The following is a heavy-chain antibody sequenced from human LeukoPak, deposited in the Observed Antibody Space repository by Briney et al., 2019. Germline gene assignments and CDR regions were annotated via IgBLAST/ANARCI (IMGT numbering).Heavy chain of an antibody. Sequence: SQTLSLTCTVSGGSISSGSYYWSWIRQPAGKGLEWIGRIYTSGSTNYNPSLKSRVTISVDTSKNQFSLKLSSVTAADTAVYYCARERGYDILLSMDAFDIWGQGTMVTVSS. CDR2: IYTSGST. CDR3: ARERGYDILLSMDAFDI. CDR1: GGSISSGSYY. V-gene: IGHV4-61*02. J-gene: IGHJ3*02. D-gene: IGHD3-9*01.